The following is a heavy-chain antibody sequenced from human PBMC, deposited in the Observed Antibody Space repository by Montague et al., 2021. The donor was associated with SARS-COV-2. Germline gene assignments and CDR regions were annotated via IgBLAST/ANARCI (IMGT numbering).Heavy chain of an antibody. CDR3: ASDASRYGSGGFCLDWFDP. CDR2: IWYDGRNK. D-gene: IGHD2-15*01. V-gene: IGHV3-33*01. J-gene: IGHJ5*02. CDR1: GFIFSNYG. Sequence: SLRLSCAASGFIFSNYGMNWVRQAPGKGLEWVAVIWYDGRNKYYADSVKGRFTISRDNSKKMLYLQMNNLRAEDTAVYFCASDASRYGSGGFCLDWFDPWGQGTQVTVSS.